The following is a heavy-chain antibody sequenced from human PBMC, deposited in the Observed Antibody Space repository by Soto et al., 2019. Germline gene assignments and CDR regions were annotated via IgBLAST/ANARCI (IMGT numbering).Heavy chain of an antibody. CDR2: INPDGTEK. V-gene: IGHV3-7*01. D-gene: IGHD2-21*01. J-gene: IGHJ4*02. CDR1: GFTFSSCA. Sequence: GGSLRLSCAASGFTFSSCAMGWVRQAPGKGLEWVANINPDGTEKNYMDSVEGRFTISRDNVEKSLYLQMNNLRAEDTAVYFCARFRDYFGCWGQGTLVTVSS. CDR3: ARFRDYFGC.